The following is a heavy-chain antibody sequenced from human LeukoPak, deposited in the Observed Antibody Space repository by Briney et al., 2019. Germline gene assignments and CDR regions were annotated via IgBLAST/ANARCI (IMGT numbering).Heavy chain of an antibody. CDR1: GGTFSSYA. CDR2: IIPILGIA. J-gene: IGHJ4*02. CDR3: ARAIAVAGPVDY. V-gene: IGHV1-69*04. D-gene: IGHD6-19*01. Sequence: SVKVSCRASGGTFSSYAISWVRQAPGQGLEWMGRIIPILGIANYAQKFQGRVTITADKSTSTAYMELSSLRSEDTAVYYCARAIAVAGPVDYWGQGTLVTVSS.